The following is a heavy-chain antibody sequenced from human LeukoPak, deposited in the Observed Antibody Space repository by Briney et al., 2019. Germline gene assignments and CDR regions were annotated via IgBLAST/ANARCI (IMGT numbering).Heavy chain of an antibody. CDR2: IYYSGST. CDR3: ATGYSSSWYVNPVDY. D-gene: IGHD6-13*01. J-gene: IGHJ4*02. V-gene: IGHV4-30-4*08. CDR1: GGSISSGDYY. Sequence: PSETLYLTCTVSGGSISSGDYYWSWIRQPPGKGLEWIGYIYYSGSTYYNPSLKSRVTISVDTSKNQFSLKLSSVTAADTVVYYCATGYSSSWYVNPVDYRGQGTLVTVSS.